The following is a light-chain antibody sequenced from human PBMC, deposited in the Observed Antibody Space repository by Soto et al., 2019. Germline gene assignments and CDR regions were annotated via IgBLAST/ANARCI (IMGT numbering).Light chain of an antibody. CDR2: EDT. Sequence: QSALTQPASVSGSPGQSITISCASSDVGNFEHISWYQQHPGKGPKLIIYEDTRRPSGISGRVSGSKSGNTASLTISGLQAEDEADYYCSSYTWSPTLYAFAPGTKLTVL. J-gene: IGLJ1*01. CDR1: SSDVGNFEH. V-gene: IGLV2-23*01. CDR3: SSYTWSPTLYA.